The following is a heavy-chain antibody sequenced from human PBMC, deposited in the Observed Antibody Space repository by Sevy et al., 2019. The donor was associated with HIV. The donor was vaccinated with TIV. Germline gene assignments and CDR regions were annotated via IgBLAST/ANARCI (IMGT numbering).Heavy chain of an antibody. J-gene: IGHJ5*02. CDR1: GFTFSNYW. Sequence: RSLRLSCAASGFTFSNYWMSWIRQAPGKGLEWVANIKQDGSEKYYVDSVKGRFTISRDNAKNSLSLQMNSLRAGDTAMYYCARDKGQGWFDPWGQGTLVTVSS. V-gene: IGHV3-7*01. CDR3: ARDKGQGWFDP. CDR2: IKQDGSEK.